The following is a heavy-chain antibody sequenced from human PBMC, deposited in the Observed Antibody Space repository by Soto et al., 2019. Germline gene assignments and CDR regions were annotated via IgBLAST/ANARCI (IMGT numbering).Heavy chain of an antibody. V-gene: IGHV4-59*08. Sequence: PSETLSLTCTVSGGSISSYYWSWIRQPPGKGLEWIGYIYYSGSTNYNPSLKSRVTISVDTSKNQFSLKLSSVTAADTAVYYCARRRGAARRFLDVWGKGTTVTVSS. CDR1: GGSISSYY. CDR3: ARRRGAARRFLDV. J-gene: IGHJ6*04. D-gene: IGHD6-6*01. CDR2: IYYSGST.